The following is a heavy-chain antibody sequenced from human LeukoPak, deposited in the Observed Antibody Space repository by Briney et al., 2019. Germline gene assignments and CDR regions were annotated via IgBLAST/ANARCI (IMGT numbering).Heavy chain of an antibody. D-gene: IGHD1-26*01. Sequence: ASVKVSCKASGYTFTDYYVHWARQAPGQGLEWMGWINPNRGGTNYAQNFQGRVTMTRDTSISTAYMELSRLRSDDTAVYFCARTYMGEGFDYWGQGTLVTVSS. J-gene: IGHJ4*02. CDR1: GYTFTDYY. V-gene: IGHV1-2*02. CDR2: INPNRGGT. CDR3: ARTYMGEGFDY.